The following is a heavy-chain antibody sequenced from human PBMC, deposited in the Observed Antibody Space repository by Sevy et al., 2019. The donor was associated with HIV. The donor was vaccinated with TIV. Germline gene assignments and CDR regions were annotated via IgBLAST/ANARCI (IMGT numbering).Heavy chain of an antibody. CDR1: GGSISSYY. CDR2: IYYSGST. V-gene: IGHV4-59*01. D-gene: IGHD3-22*01. CDR3: HRDLYYFSSGPLAH. J-gene: IGHJ1*01. Sequence: SETLSLTCTVSGGSISSYYWSWIRQPPGKGLEWIGYIYYSGSTNYNPSLKSRVTISVDTSKNQFSLKLSSVTAADTSVYCCHRDLYYFSSGPLAHWAQRIVVPV.